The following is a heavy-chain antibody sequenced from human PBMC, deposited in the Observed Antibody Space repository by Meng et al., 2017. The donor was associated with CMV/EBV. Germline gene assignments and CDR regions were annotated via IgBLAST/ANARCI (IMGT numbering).Heavy chain of an antibody. CDR3: ARFMSSSWDHYFDY. D-gene: IGHD6-13*01. V-gene: IGHV1-2*02. CDR1: GYTFTGYY. Sequence: QGELVQSGAEVKEPGASVKVSCKASGYTFTGYYMHWVRQAPGQGLEWMGWINPNSGGTNYAQKFQGRVTMTRDTSISTAYMELSRLRSDDTAVYYCARFMSSSWDHYFDYWGQGTLVTVSS. J-gene: IGHJ4*02. CDR2: INPNSGGT.